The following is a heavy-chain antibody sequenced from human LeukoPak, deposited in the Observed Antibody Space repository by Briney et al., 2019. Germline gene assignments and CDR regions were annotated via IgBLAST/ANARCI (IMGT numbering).Heavy chain of an antibody. CDR3: ARALEGTYYYDSRGFDP. Sequence: PSETLSLTCTVSGGSISSGGYYWSWIRQPPGKGLEWIGEINHSGSTNYNPSLKSRVTISVDTSKNQFSLKLSSVTAADTAVYYCARALEGTYYYDSRGFDPWGQGTLVTVSS. CDR1: GGSISSGGYY. J-gene: IGHJ5*02. CDR2: INHSGST. D-gene: IGHD3-22*01. V-gene: IGHV4-39*07.